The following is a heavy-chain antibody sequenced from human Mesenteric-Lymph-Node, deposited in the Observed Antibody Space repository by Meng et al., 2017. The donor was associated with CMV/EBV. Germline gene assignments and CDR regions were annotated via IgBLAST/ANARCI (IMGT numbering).Heavy chain of an antibody. J-gene: IGHJ4*02. CDR1: GFTFSDYY. D-gene: IGHD3-3*01. Sequence: GESLKISCAASGFTFSDYYMSWIRQAPGKGLEWVSYISSSGSTIYYADSVKGRFTISRDNAKNSLYLQMNSLRAEDTAVYYCARAPTIFGVVEYYFDYWGQGTLVTVSS. CDR3: ARAPTIFGVVEYYFDY. CDR2: ISSSGSTI. V-gene: IGHV3-11*04.